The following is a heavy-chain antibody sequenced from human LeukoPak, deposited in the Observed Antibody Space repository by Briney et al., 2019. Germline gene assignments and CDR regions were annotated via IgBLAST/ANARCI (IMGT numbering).Heavy chain of an antibody. CDR2: IWYDGSNK. J-gene: IGHJ4*02. CDR1: GFTFSSYG. V-gene: IGHV3-33*01. CDR3: ARTGQSSDYYGSGSYHQFDY. D-gene: IGHD3-10*01. Sequence: PGGSLRLSCAASGFTFSSYGMHWVRQAPGKGLEWVAVIWYDGSNKYYADSVKGRFTISRDNSKNTLYLQMNSLRAEDTAVYYCARTGQSSDYYGSGSYHQFDYWGQGTLVTVSS.